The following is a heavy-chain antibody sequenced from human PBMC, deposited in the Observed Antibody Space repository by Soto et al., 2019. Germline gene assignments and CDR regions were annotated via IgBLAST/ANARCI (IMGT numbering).Heavy chain of an antibody. J-gene: IGHJ6*02. CDR3: ARDWSYVDIVATIKGDYYGMDV. CDR2: IIPIFGTA. Sequence: QVQLVQSGAEVKKPGSSVKVSCKASGGTFSSYAISWVRQAPGQGLEWMGGIIPIFGTANYAQKFQGRVTITADKSTSTAYMELSSLRSEDTAVYYCARDWSYVDIVATIKGDYYGMDVWGQGTTVTVSS. CDR1: GGTFSSYA. D-gene: IGHD5-12*01. V-gene: IGHV1-69*06.